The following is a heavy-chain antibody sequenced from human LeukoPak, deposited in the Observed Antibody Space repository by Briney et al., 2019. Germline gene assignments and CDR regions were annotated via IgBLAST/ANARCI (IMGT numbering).Heavy chain of an antibody. V-gene: IGHV3-74*01. CDR2: LNTDGSYT. CDR1: GFTFNYFL. CDR3: ARGINGPVD. J-gene: IGHJ4*02. Sequence: EGSLRLSCAASGFTFNYFLMHWVRQAPGKGLAWVSRLNTDGSYTGYADSVKGRFTISRDNAKNILYLHVNSLRVEDTAVYYCARGINGPVDWGQGTLVTVSS. D-gene: IGHD5-24*01.